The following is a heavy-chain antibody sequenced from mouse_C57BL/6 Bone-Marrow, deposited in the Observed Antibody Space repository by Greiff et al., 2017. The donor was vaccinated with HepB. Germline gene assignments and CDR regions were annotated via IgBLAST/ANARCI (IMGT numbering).Heavy chain of an antibody. Sequence: VQLQQSGAELAKPGASVKLSCKASGYTFTSYWMHWVKQRPGQGLEWIGYINPSSGYTKYNQKFKDKATLTADKSSSTAYMQLSSLTYEDSAVYYCASVFTTVVIDDWGQGTTLTVSS. CDR2: INPSSGYT. J-gene: IGHJ2*01. CDR1: GYTFTSYW. V-gene: IGHV1-7*01. CDR3: ASVFTTVVIDD. D-gene: IGHD1-1*01.